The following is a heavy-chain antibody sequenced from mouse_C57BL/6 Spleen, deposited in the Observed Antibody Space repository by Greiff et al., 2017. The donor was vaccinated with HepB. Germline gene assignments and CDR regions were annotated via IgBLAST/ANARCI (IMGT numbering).Heavy chain of an antibody. CDR3: ACITTVVATRAY. V-gene: IGHV1-53*01. J-gene: IGHJ3*01. D-gene: IGHD1-1*01. CDR1: GYTFTSYW. CDR2: INPSNGGT. Sequence: QVQLKQPGTELVKPGASVKLSCKASGYTFTSYWMHWVKQRPGQGLEWIGNINPSNGGTNYNEKFKSKATLTVDKSSSTANMQLSSLTSEDSAVYYCACITTVVATRAYWGQGTLVTVSA.